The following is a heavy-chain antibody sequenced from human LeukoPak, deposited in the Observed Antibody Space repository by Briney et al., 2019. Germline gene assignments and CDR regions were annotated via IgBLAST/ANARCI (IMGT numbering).Heavy chain of an antibody. Sequence: SETLSLTCAVSGGSISSGGYSWSWIRQPPGKGLEWIGYIYHSGSTYYNPSLKSRVTISVDRSKNQFSLKLSSVTAADTAVYYCARSGATIFGVVIPYYFDYWGQGTLVTVSS. V-gene: IGHV4-30-2*01. D-gene: IGHD3-3*01. CDR3: ARSGATIFGVVIPYYFDY. CDR1: GGSISSGGYS. CDR2: IYHSGST. J-gene: IGHJ4*02.